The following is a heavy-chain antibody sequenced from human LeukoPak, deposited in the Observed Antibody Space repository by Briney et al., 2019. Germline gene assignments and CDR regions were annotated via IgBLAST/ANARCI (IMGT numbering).Heavy chain of an antibody. J-gene: IGHJ4*02. CDR1: GVTFSSYS. CDR3: ARGWYYYGSGSYWIDY. D-gene: IGHD3-10*01. Sequence: GGSLRLSCAASGVTFSSYSMNWVRQAPGKGLEWVSSISSSSSYIYYADSVKGRFTISRDNAKNSLYLQMNSLRAEDTAVYYCARGWYYYGSGSYWIDYWGQGTLVTVSS. CDR2: ISSSSSYI. V-gene: IGHV3-21*01.